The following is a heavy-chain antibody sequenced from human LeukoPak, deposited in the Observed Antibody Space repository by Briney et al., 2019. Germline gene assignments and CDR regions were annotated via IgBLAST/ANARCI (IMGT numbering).Heavy chain of an antibody. Sequence: PSETLSLTCTVSGGSISSGDYYWSWIRQPLGKGLEWIGYIYYSGSTYYNPSLKSRVTISVDTSKNQFSLKLSSVTAADTAVYYCARVLRIAVAGTVDYWGQGTLVTVSS. CDR1: GGSISSGDYY. CDR2: IYYSGST. D-gene: IGHD6-19*01. CDR3: ARVLRIAVAGTVDY. J-gene: IGHJ4*02. V-gene: IGHV4-30-4*01.